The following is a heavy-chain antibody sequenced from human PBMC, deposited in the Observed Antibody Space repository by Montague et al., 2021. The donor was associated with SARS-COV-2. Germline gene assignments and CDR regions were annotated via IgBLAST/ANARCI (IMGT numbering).Heavy chain of an antibody. CDR1: GGSISSRSYY. CDR3: AADYGERDWFDP. Sequence: SETLSLTCTVSGGSISSRSYYWGWIRQPPGKGLEWIGSIYYSGSTYYNPSLKSRVTISVDTSKNQFSLKLSSVTAADTAVYYCAADYGERDWFDPWGQGTLVTVST. V-gene: IGHV4-39*01. J-gene: IGHJ5*02. CDR2: IYYSGST. D-gene: IGHD4-17*01.